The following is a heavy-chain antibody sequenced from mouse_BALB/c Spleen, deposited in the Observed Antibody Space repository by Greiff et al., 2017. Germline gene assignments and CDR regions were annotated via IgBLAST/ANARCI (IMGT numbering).Heavy chain of an antibody. CDR3: AREGVSWFAY. V-gene: IGHV1S41*01. Sequence: ELVKPGASVKLSCKASGYTFTSYWINWIKQRPGQGLEWIGRIAPGSGSTYYNETFKGKATLTVDTSSSTAYIQLSSLSSEDSAVYFCAREGVSWFAYWGQGTLVTVSA. CDR1: GYTFTSYW. J-gene: IGHJ3*01. CDR2: IAPGSGST.